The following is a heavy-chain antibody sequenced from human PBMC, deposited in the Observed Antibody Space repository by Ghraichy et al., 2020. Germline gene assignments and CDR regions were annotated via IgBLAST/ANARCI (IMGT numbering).Heavy chain of an antibody. J-gene: IGHJ2*01. D-gene: IGHD1-14*01. V-gene: IGHV4-59*12. Sequence: GSLSLTCTVSGGSMNTYYWNWIRHPPGKGLEWIGYVYYSGSTNYNPSLKSRVTIVVDTSKNHFSLNLTSVTAADTAVYYCARGEPGVNWYLDLWGRGTLVTVSS. CDR2: VYYSGST. CDR1: GGSMNTYY. CDR3: ARGEPGVNWYLDL.